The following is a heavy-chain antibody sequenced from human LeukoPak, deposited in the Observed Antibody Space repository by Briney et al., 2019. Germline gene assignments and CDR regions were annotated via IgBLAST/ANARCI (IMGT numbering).Heavy chain of an antibody. Sequence: SGPTPVKPTQTLTLTCTFSGFSLSTSGMCVSWIRQPPGKALEWLGVIDWDDDKYYNTSLKTRLTTSWDTSKNQVVLTMTNMDPVDTATYYCARVTYYDSSGYTYFDYWGQGTLVSVSS. CDR1: GFSLSTSGMC. J-gene: IGHJ4*02. CDR2: IDWDDDK. CDR3: ARVTYYDSSGYTYFDY. V-gene: IGHV2-70*01. D-gene: IGHD3-22*01.